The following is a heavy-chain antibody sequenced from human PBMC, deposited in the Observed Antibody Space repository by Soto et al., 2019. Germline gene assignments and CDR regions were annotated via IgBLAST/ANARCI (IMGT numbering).Heavy chain of an antibody. D-gene: IGHD3-3*02. Sequence: SETLSLTGAVSGASINSSHWWNWVRQPPGNGLEWVGQISHSGSTNYSPALTSRGNKSVDKSKNHFSLKLTSVTAADTAVYYCAARHFWSGPWTDTRRDYGGQGTRVT. CDR2: ISHSGST. CDR3: AARHFWSGPWTDTRRDY. V-gene: IGHV4-4*02. J-gene: IGHJ4*02. CDR1: GASINSSHW.